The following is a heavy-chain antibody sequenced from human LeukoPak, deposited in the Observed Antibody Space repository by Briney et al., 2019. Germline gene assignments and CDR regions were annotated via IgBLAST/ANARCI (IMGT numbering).Heavy chain of an antibody. D-gene: IGHD6-25*01. CDR3: ARAPTPFYYDSSAYYSDF. Sequence: ASVKVSCKASGYTFTSYDINWVRQATGQGLEWMGWMNPNSGNTGYAQKFQGRVTMTRNTSISTAYMELSSLTSEDTAVYYCARAPTPFYYDSSAYYSDFWGQGTLVTVSS. CDR1: GYTFTSYD. J-gene: IGHJ4*02. V-gene: IGHV1-8*01. CDR2: MNPNSGNT.